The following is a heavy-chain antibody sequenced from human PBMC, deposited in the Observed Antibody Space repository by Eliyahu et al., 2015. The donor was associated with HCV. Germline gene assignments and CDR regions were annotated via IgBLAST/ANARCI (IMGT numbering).Heavy chain of an antibody. CDR2: ILPVFGSS. V-gene: IGHV1-69*01. CDR3: ATVRPSVTHRAEYFQH. D-gene: IGHD5/OR15-5a*01. Sequence: QVQLEQSGAEVKKPGSSVKVSCKASGGTFRTLSINWVRQAPGQGLEWMGRILPVFGSSNYAQKFQGRVSITADESTATAYLELNSLTSDDTAIFYCATVRPSVTHRAEYFQHWGQGTLVTVS. CDR1: GGTFRTLS. J-gene: IGHJ1*01.